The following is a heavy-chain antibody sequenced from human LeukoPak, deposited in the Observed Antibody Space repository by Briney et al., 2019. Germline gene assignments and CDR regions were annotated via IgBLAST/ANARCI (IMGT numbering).Heavy chain of an antibody. D-gene: IGHD3-3*01. V-gene: IGHV3-23*01. CDR2: FSGSGGGT. CDR3: AKPRSAESPFDY. Sequence: GGSLRLSCAASGFTFSSYAMSWVRQAPGKGLEWVSGFSGSGGGTYYADSVQGRFTIPRDNSKNTLYLQMNSLRAEDTAVYYCAKPRSAESPFDYWGQGTLVTVSS. CDR1: GFTFSSYA. J-gene: IGHJ4*02.